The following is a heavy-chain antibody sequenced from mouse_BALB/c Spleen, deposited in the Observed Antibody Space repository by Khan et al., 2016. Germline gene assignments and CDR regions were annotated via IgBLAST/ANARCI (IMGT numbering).Heavy chain of an antibody. J-gene: IGHJ2*01. CDR3: ARGGLRRGYYFDY. CDR1: GYTFTSYY. CDR2: IYPGNVNT. Sequence: QVQLQQSGPELVKPGASVRISCKASGYTFTSYYIHWVKQRPGQGLEWIGWIYPGNVNTKYNEKFKGKATLTADKSSSTAYMQLSSLTSEDSAFYCCARGGLRRGYYFDYWGQGTTLTVSS. D-gene: IGHD2-4*01. V-gene: IGHV1S56*01.